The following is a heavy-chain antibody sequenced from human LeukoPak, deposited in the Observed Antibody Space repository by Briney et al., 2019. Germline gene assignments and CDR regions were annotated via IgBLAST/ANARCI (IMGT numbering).Heavy chain of an antibody. D-gene: IGHD3-10*01. CDR3: ARGRYYGSPFDY. J-gene: IGHJ4*02. CDR2: IYHSGST. V-gene: IGHV4-30-2*01. Sequence: SETLSLTCAVSGGSISSGGYSWSWIRQPPGKGLEWIGYIYHSGSTYYNPSLKSRVTISVDRSKNQFSLKLSSVTAADTAVYYCARGRYYGSPFDYWGQGTLVTVSS. CDR1: GGSISSGGYS.